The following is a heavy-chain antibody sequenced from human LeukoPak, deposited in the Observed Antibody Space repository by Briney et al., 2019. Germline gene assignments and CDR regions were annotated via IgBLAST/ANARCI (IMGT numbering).Heavy chain of an antibody. CDR2: INPNSGGT. Sequence: EASVKVSCKASGYTFTGYYMHWVRQAPGQGLEWMGWINPNSGGTNHAQKFQGRVTMTRDTSISTAYMELSRLRSDDTAVYYCARRRNYYDSSGPSASFDYWGQGTLVTVSS. V-gene: IGHV1-2*02. J-gene: IGHJ4*02. CDR3: ARRRNYYDSSGPSASFDY. D-gene: IGHD3-22*01. CDR1: GYTFTGYY.